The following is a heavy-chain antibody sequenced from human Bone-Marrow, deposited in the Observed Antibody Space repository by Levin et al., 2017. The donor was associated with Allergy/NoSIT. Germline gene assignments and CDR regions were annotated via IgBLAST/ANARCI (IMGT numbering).Heavy chain of an antibody. CDR1: GDTISSGGYY. V-gene: IGHV4-31*03. CDR2: IYYSGST. J-gene: IGHJ5*02. CDR3: AQGTLTVTTILWFDP. D-gene: IGHD4-17*01. Sequence: SETLSLTCTISGDTISSGGYYWSWLRQPPGKGLVCIGYIYYSGSTYYNPSLKSRVTISGATSSHKFPLKVTAVTAADTAVYYCAQGTLTVTTILWFDPWGPGTLVTVSS.